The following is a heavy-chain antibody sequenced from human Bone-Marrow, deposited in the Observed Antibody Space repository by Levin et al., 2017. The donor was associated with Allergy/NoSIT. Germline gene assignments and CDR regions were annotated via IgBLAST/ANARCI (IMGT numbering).Heavy chain of an antibody. D-gene: IGHD1-14*01. V-gene: IGHV3-23*01. CDR3: ARESRYGDFDH. J-gene: IGHJ4*02. CDR1: GFTFDFYA. CDR2: ITDSGAST. Sequence: AGGSLRLSCAGSGFTFDFYAMSWVRQAPGKGLEWVSVITDSGASTHYGDSVKGRFTISRDNSKNTLYLQMNSLRADDTAVHYCARESRYGDFDHWGQGTLVTVSS.